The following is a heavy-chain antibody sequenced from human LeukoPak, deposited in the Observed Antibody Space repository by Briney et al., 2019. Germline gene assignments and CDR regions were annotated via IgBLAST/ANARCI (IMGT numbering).Heavy chain of an antibody. CDR2: IYTSGST. D-gene: IGHD2-2*01. V-gene: IGHV4-4*07. J-gene: IGHJ6*03. Sequence: PSETPSLTCTVSGGSISSYYWSWIRQPAGKGREWIGRIYTSGSTNYNPSLKSRVTMSVDTSKNQFSLKLSSVTAADTAVYYCARDLIVVVPAASYYMDVWGKGTTVTVSS. CDR3: ARDLIVVVPAASYYMDV. CDR1: GGSISSYY.